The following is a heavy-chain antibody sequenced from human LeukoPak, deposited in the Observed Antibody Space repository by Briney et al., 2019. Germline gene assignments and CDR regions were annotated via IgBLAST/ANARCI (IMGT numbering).Heavy chain of an antibody. CDR2: IYYSGST. V-gene: IGHV4-59*01. Sequence: SETLSLTCTVSGGSISSYYWSWIRQPPGKGLEWMGYIYYSGSTNYNPSLKSRGTISVDTSKNQFSLKLSSVTAADTAVYYCAREEGDYVWGSYAFDIWGQGTMVTVSS. J-gene: IGHJ3*02. CDR1: GGSISSYY. D-gene: IGHD3-16*01. CDR3: AREEGDYVWGSYAFDI.